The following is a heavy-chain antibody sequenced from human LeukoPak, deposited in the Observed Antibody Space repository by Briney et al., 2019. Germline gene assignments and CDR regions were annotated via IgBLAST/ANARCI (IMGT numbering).Heavy chain of an antibody. Sequence: ASVKVSCKTSGYTFTYYVISWVRQAPGQGLEWMGWINAYNGNTNDAQKFQGRVAMTTDTSTSTAYMELRSLRSDDTAVYYCARGEKPYDYWGQGTLVSVSS. V-gene: IGHV1-18*01. CDR1: GYTFTYYV. J-gene: IGHJ4*02. D-gene: IGHD1-26*01. CDR2: INAYNGNT. CDR3: ARGEKPYDY.